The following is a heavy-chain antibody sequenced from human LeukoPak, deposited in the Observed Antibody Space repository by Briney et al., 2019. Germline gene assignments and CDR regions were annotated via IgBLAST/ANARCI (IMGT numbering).Heavy chain of an antibody. CDR1: GFTFSSYA. J-gene: IGHJ4*02. CDR2: ISGSGAST. Sequence: PGGALRVSCADSGFTFSSYAMSLGRQAPGKGLGWVSAISGSGASTYHADSVTGRFTTSRDNSKNTLYLQMNSLGAEDTALYYCAKRDGYNSNPLKDWGQGTLVTVSS. V-gene: IGHV3-23*01. CDR3: AKRDGYNSNPLKD. D-gene: IGHD5-24*01.